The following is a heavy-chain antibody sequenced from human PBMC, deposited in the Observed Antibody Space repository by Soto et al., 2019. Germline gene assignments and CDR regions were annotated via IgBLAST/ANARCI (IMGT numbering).Heavy chain of an antibody. J-gene: IGHJ4*02. CDR1: GGSISSNNW. V-gene: IGHV4-4*02. Sequence: SETLSLTCAVSGGSISSNNWWSWVRQSPGKGLEWIGEIFYSGSTHYSPSLKSRVTISVDNSKNHFSLNLTSVTAADTAVYYCARVYSGSYSDSWGQGTLVTVS. D-gene: IGHD1-26*01. CDR3: ARVYSGSYSDS. CDR2: IFYSGST.